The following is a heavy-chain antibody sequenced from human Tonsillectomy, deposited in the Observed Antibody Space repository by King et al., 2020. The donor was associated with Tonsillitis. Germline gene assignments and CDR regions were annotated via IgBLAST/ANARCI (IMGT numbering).Heavy chain of an antibody. Sequence: QLVQSGAEVKKPGSSVKVSCKVSGGTFTTYAINWVRQAPGQGLEWMGDIIPIFGRANYAQKFQGRVTITADESTSTAYMELNRLRSEDTAVYYCARDLDGMDVRGQGTTVTGSS. V-gene: IGHV1-69*01. CDR3: ARDLDGMDV. CDR2: IIPIFGRA. J-gene: IGHJ6*02. CDR1: GGTFTTYA.